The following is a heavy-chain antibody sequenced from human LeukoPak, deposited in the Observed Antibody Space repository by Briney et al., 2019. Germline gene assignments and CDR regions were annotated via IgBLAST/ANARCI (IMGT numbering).Heavy chain of an antibody. V-gene: IGHV3-48*03. CDR2: ISHSGSTI. Sequence: GGSLRLSCAASGFTFSSYAMSWVRQAPGKGLEWVSYISHSGSTIYYADSVKGRFTISRDNAKNSLFLQMNNLRAEDTAVYYCARHLRDSRVWFDPWGQGTLVTVSS. D-gene: IGHD3/OR15-3a*01. J-gene: IGHJ5*02. CDR3: ARHLRDSRVWFDP. CDR1: GFTFSSYA.